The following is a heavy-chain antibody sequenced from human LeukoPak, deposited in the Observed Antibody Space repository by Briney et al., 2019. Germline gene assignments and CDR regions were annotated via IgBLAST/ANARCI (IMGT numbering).Heavy chain of an antibody. J-gene: IGHJ4*02. CDR1: GYTFTSYY. CDR3: ARDPSRLRYFDWSPLDY. V-gene: IGHV1-46*01. Sequence: PMASVKVSCKASGYTFTSYYMHWVRQAPGQGLEWMGVINPSGGSTSYAQKFQGRVTMARDMSTSTVYMELSSLRSEDTAVYYCARDPSRLRYFDWSPLDYWGQGTLVTVSS. D-gene: IGHD3-9*01. CDR2: INPSGGST.